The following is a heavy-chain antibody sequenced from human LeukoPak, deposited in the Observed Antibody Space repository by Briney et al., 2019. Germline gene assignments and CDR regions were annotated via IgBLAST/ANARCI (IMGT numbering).Heavy chain of an antibody. CDR3: ARDYSSSWYATIGYYYYYMDV. V-gene: IGHV4-30-4*08. J-gene: IGHJ6*03. Sequence: SETLSLTCTVSGGSISSGDYYWSWLRQPPGKGLEWVVYIYGSGSTYYNPSLKSRVTISVDTSKNQFSLKLSSVTVADTAVYYCARDYSSSWYATIGYYYYYMDVWGKGTTVTVSS. D-gene: IGHD6-13*01. CDR2: IYGSGST. CDR1: GGSISSGDYY.